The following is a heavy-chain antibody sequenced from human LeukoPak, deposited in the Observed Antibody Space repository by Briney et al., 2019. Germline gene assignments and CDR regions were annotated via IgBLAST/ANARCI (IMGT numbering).Heavy chain of an antibody. J-gene: IGHJ4*02. CDR2: ISYDGSNK. CDR1: GFTFSSYA. Sequence: PGRSLRLSCAASGFTFSSYAMHWVRQAPGKGLEWVAVISYDGSNKYYADSVKGRFTISRDNSKNTLYLLMGSLRPEDMALYYCARVSGYSYGQRGQGTLVTVSS. V-gene: IGHV3-30*14. D-gene: IGHD5-18*01. CDR3: ARVSGYSYGQ.